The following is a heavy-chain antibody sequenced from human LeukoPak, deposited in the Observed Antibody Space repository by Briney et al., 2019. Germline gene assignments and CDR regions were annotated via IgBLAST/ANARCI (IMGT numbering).Heavy chain of an antibody. CDR2: IIPIFGTA. CDR1: GGTFSSYA. V-gene: IGHV1-69*01. D-gene: IGHD5-18*01. CDR3: ARALSRWIQLWSDAFDI. J-gene: IGHJ3*02. Sequence: GSSVTVSCKASGGTFSSYAISWVRQAPGQGLEWMGGIIPIFGTANYAQKFQGRVTITADESTSTAYMELSSLRSEDTAVYYCARALSRWIQLWSDAFDIWGQGTMVTVSS.